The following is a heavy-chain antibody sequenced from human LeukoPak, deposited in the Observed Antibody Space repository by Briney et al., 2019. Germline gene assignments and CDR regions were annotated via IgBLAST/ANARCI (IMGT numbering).Heavy chain of an antibody. J-gene: IGHJ4*02. CDR1: GGTFSSYA. Sequence: SVKVSCKASGGTFSSYAISWERQAPGQGLEWMGGIIPIFGTANYAQKFQGRVTITADESTSTAYMELSSLRSEDTAVYYCAKHHPNYYGSGSSFDYWGQGTLVTVSS. V-gene: IGHV1-69*13. CDR2: IIPIFGTA. CDR3: AKHHPNYYGSGSSFDY. D-gene: IGHD3-10*01.